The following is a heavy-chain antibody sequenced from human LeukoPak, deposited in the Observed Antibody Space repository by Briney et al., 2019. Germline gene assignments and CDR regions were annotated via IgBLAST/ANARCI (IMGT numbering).Heavy chain of an antibody. J-gene: IGHJ4*02. D-gene: IGHD1-26*01. CDR3: ARAAYYRFDY. CDR1: GFTFDDYT. V-gene: IGHV3-43*01. Sequence: GGSLRLSCAASGFTFDDYTMHWVRQAPGKGLEWVSLISWDGGSTYYADSVKGRFTISRDNAENTLYLQMSSLRAEDTAIYFCARAAYYRFDYWGQGTLVTVSS. CDR2: ISWDGGST.